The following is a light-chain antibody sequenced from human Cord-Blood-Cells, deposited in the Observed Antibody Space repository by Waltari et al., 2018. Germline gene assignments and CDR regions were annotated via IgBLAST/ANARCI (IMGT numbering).Light chain of an antibody. Sequence: QSALTQPASVSGSPGQSITISFTGNSSDVGGYNYVSWYQQHPGKAPKLMIYDVSKRPSGVSNRVSGYKSGNTASLTISGLQAEDEADYYCSSYTSSSTYVFGTGTKVTVL. CDR3: SSYTSSSTYV. J-gene: IGLJ1*01. CDR1: SSDVGGYNY. CDR2: DVS. V-gene: IGLV2-14*01.